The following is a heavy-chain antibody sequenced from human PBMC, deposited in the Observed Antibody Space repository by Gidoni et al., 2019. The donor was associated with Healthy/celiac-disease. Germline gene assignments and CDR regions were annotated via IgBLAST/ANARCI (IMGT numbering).Heavy chain of an antibody. J-gene: IGHJ6*02. Sequence: QVQLVESGGGVVQPGRSLRLSCAASGFTFSSYAMHWVRQAPGKGLEWVAVISYDGSNKYYADSVKGRFTISRDNSKNTLYLQMNSLRAEDTAVYYCARDGGLGYCSGGSCYSLDYYYYGMDVWGQGTTVTVSS. V-gene: IGHV3-30-3*01. CDR2: ISYDGSNK. CDR1: GFTFSSYA. CDR3: ARDGGLGYCSGGSCYSLDYYYYGMDV. D-gene: IGHD2-15*01.